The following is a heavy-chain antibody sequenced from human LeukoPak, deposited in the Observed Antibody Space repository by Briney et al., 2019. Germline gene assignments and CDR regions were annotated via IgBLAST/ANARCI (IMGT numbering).Heavy chain of an antibody. CDR1: GFTFSSYA. Sequence: GGSLTLSCAGSGFTFSSYAMSWVRQAPGQGLEWISVISDSGDYTSYADSVRGGFTISRANSRNTLYPPMISLRPEHTAVYYGEKDTSFGKYCTNGVCSPFDYWGQGTLVTVSS. D-gene: IGHD2-8*01. J-gene: IGHJ4*02. V-gene: IGHV3-23*01. CDR3: EKDTSFGKYCTNGVCSPFDY. CDR2: ISDSGDYT.